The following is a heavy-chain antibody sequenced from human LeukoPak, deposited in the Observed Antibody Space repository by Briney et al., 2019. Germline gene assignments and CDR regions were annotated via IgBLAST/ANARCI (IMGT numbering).Heavy chain of an antibody. CDR2: IIPIFGTA. CDR1: GGTFSSYA. D-gene: IGHD5-24*01. CDR3: ARGARMATTADYYYYYMDV. V-gene: IGHV1-69*05. Sequence: SVKVSCKASGGTFSSYAISWVRRAPGQGLEWMGRIIPIFGTANYAQKFQGRVTITTDESTSIAYMELSSLRSEDTAVYYCARGARMATTADYYYYYMDVWGKGTTVTVSS. J-gene: IGHJ6*03.